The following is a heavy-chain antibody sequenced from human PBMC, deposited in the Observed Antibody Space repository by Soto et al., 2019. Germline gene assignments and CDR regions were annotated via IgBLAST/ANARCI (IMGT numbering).Heavy chain of an antibody. CDR1: GYTFTSYA. CDR3: ARGITLPTPLDY. D-gene: IGHD1-20*01. J-gene: IGHJ4*02. V-gene: IGHV1-3*01. CDR2: INAGNGNT. Sequence: ASVKVSCKASGYTFTSYARHWVRQAPRQRLEWMGWINAGNGNTKYSQKFQGRVTITRDTSASTAYMELSSLRSEDTAVYYCARGITLPTPLDYWGQGTLVTVSS.